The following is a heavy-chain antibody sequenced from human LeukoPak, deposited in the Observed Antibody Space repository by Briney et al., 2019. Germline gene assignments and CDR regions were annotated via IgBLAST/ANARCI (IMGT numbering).Heavy chain of an antibody. CDR3: ARGGRYSYRYFDY. Sequence: GSLRLSCAASGFTFSSYWMSWVRQAPGKGLEWIGEINHSGSTNYNPSLKSRVTISVDTSKNQFSLKLSSVTAADTAVYYCARGGRYSYRYFDYWGQGTLVTVSS. J-gene: IGHJ4*02. CDR1: GFTFSSYW. CDR2: INHSGST. V-gene: IGHV4-34*01. D-gene: IGHD5-18*01.